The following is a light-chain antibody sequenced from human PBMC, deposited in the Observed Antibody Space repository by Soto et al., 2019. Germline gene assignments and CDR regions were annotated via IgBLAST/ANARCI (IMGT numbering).Light chain of an antibody. CDR1: SSDVGAYNY. CDR2: EVS. CDR3: NPYAGSNNLVV. Sequence: QSALTQPPSAYGSPGQSVTISCTGTSSDVGAYNYVSWYQQHPGKAPKLMIYEVSKRPSGVPDRFSGSKSGNTASLTVSGLQAEDEADYYCNPYAGSNNLVVFGGGTKLTVL. V-gene: IGLV2-8*01. J-gene: IGLJ2*01.